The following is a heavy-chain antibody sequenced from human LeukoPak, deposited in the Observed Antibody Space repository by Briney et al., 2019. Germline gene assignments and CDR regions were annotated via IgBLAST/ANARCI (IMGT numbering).Heavy chain of an antibody. CDR1: GFIFSSYA. V-gene: IGHV3-23*01. J-gene: IGHJ6*02. Sequence: GGSLRLSCAASGFIFSSYAMSWVRQAPGKGLEWVSVISGSGGRTYYADSVKGRFTISRDNSKNTLYLQLNSLRAEDTAVYYCAKVGGDWSGYNYYGSDVWGQGTTVTVSS. CDR2: ISGSGGRT. CDR3: AKVGGDWSGYNYYGSDV. D-gene: IGHD3-9*01.